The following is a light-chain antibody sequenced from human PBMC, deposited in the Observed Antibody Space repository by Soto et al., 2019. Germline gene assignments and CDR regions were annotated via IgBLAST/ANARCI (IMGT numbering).Light chain of an antibody. CDR2: AAS. Sequence: DIQMTQSPSTLPSSLGARCAITGRGSQSISGWLAWYQQKPGKAPKLLMYAASSLESGVTSRFSGSGSGTEFTLTISSLKHDDFATYYCQQYNSYSPAFGQGTKVDIK. V-gene: IGKV1-5*01. CDR3: QQYNSYSPA. CDR1: QSISGW. J-gene: IGKJ1*01.